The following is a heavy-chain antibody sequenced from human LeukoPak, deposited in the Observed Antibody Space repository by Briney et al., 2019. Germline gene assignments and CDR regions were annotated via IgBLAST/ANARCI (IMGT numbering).Heavy chain of an antibody. CDR2: IYYSGST. CDR3: ARDVVYRSGYGFDY. J-gene: IGHJ4*02. CDR1: GGSISSSSYY. Sequence: SETLSLTCTVSGGSISSSSYYWGWIRQPPGKGLEWIGSIYYSGSTYYNPSLKSRVTISVDTSKKQFSLKLSSVTAADTAVYYCARDVVYRSGYGFDYWGQGTLVTVSS. V-gene: IGHV4-39*07. D-gene: IGHD6-19*01.